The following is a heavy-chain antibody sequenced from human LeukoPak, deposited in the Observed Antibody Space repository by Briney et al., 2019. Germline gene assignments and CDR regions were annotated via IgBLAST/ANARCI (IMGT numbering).Heavy chain of an antibody. J-gene: IGHJ4*02. Sequence: GGSLRLSCAASGFTFSSYAMSCVRQAPGKGLEWVSAIRESGGSTYYADSVRGRFTISRDNSKNTLYLQMNSLRAEDTAVYYCAKRTHVDTAMVFEYYFDYWGQGTLVTVSS. CDR3: AKRTHVDTAMVFEYYFDY. D-gene: IGHD5-18*01. V-gene: IGHV3-23*01. CDR2: IRESGGST. CDR1: GFTFSSYA.